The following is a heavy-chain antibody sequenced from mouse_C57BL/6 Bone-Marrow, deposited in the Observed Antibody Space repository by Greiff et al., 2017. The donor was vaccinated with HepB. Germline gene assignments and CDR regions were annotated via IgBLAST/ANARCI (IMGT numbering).Heavy chain of an antibody. D-gene: IGHD2-14*01. CDR1: GFTFSTSG. V-gene: IGHV5-6*01. CDR3: AIDRFDYYFDY. J-gene: IGHJ2*01. Sequence: EVMLVESGGDLVKPGGSLKLSCVTSGFTFSTSGMSWVRQTPDKRLEWVATINTGGTYTYYPDSVKGRFTISKDTAKSTLFLQMSSLKSEDTAIYYCAIDRFDYYFDYWGQGTTLTVSS. CDR2: INTGGTYT.